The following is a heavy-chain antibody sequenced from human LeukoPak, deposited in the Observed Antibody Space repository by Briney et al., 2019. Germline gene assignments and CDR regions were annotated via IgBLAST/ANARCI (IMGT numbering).Heavy chain of an antibody. CDR3: ARVDTAMGSLDY. CDR2: IWYDGSNI. CDR1: GFTFSRYA. J-gene: IGHJ4*02. Sequence: GGSLRLSCTASGFTFSRYAMQWVRQARGKGLEGVSLIWYDGSNIYYADSAKGRFTISRDNSKNTLYLQVNSLRAEDTAVYYCARVDTAMGSLDYWGQGTLVTVSS. V-gene: IGHV3-33*01. D-gene: IGHD5-18*01.